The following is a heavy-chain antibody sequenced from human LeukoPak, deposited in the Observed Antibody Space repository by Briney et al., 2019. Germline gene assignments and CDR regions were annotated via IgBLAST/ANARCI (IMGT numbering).Heavy chain of an antibody. V-gene: IGHV4-30-4*01. CDR1: GGSISSGDYY. Sequence: SETLSLTCTVSGGSISSGDYYWSWIRQPPGKGLEWIGYIYYSGSTYYNPSLKSRVTISVDTSKNQFSLKLSSVTAADTAVYYCARGWGDYDFWSGPRYYFDYWGQGTLVTVSS. D-gene: IGHD3-3*01. CDR2: IYYSGST. CDR3: ARGWGDYDFWSGPRYYFDY. J-gene: IGHJ4*02.